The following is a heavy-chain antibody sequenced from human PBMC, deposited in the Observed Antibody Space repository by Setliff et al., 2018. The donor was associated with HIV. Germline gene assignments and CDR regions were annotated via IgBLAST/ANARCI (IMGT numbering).Heavy chain of an antibody. CDR3: GRAQIAARRPFDY. CDR2: INHRGST. J-gene: IGHJ4*02. Sequence: SETLSLTCAVYGGSFSNYYWSWIRQSPGKGLEWIGEINHRGSTNYSPSLKIRALISADTSKNQFSLRLTSVTAAGTAIYYCGRAQIAARRPFDYWGQGTLVTVSS. V-gene: IGHV4-34*01. CDR1: GGSFSNYY. D-gene: IGHD6-6*01.